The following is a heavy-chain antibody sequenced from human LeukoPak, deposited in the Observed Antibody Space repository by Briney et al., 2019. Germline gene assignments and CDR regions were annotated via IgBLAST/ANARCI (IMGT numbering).Heavy chain of an antibody. Sequence: GASVKVSCKASGGTFSSYAISWVRRAPGQGLEWMGRIIPIFGTANYAQKFQGRVTITTDESTSTAYMELSSLRSEDTAVYYCATERYDFWSGYYLQWGQGTLVTVSS. CDR1: GGTFSSYA. CDR2: IIPIFGTA. V-gene: IGHV1-69*05. CDR3: ATERYDFWSGYYLQ. D-gene: IGHD3-3*01. J-gene: IGHJ4*02.